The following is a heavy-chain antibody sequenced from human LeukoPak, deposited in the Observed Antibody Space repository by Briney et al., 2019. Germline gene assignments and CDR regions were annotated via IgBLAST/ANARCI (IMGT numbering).Heavy chain of an antibody. CDR1: GGSISSYH. CDR3: ARAGGYCSSTSCYDAFDI. D-gene: IGHD2-2*01. V-gene: IGHV4-4*07. Sequence: PSETLSLTCTVSGGSISSYHWSWIRQPAGKGLEWIGRIYTSGSTNYNPSLKSRVTMSVDTSMNQFSLKLSSVTAADTAVYYCARAGGYCSSTSCYDAFDIWGQGTMVTVSS. J-gene: IGHJ3*02. CDR2: IYTSGST.